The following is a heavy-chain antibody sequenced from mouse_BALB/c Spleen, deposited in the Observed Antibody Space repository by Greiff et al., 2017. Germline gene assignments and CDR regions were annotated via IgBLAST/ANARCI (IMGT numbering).Heavy chain of an antibody. Sequence: DVKLVESGGGLVQPGGSRKLSCAASGFTFSSFGMHWVRQAPEKRLEWVAYISSGSSTIYYADTVKGRFTISRDNPKNTLFLQMTSLRSEDTAMYYCARRGIDGYGYAMYYWGQGTSDTVSS. CDR1: GFTFSSFG. V-gene: IGHV5-17*02. CDR2: ISSGSSTI. J-gene: IGHJ4*01. D-gene: IGHD2-3*01. CDR3: ARRGIDGYGYAMYY.